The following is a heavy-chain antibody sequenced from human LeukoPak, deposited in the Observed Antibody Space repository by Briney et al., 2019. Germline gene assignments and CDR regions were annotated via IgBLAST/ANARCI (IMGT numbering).Heavy chain of an antibody. D-gene: IGHD3-22*01. Sequence: SETLSLTCTVSGGSISSYYWSWIRQPAGKGLEWIGRIYTSGSTNYNPSLKSRVTMSVDTSKNQFSLKLSSVTAADTAVYYCARVTPYYDSSGTLDYWGQGTLVTVSS. CDR3: ARVTPYYDSSGTLDY. V-gene: IGHV4-4*07. J-gene: IGHJ4*02. CDR1: GGSISSYY. CDR2: IYTSGST.